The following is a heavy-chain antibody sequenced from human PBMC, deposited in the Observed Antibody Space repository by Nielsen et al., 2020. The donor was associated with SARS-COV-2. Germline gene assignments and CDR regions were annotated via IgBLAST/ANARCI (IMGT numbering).Heavy chain of an antibody. CDR2: INSRGDKR. CDR3: ANCRTSWLDDDLDDI. J-gene: IGHJ3*02. Sequence: GGSLRLSCSASGFSFSIHAMHWVRQAPGKGLEFVSVINSRGDKRYYADSVEDRFTISRDNSKNTLYLEMSRLRPEDTAVYYCANCRTSWLDDDLDDIWGQGTMVTVSA. CDR1: GFSFSIHA. D-gene: IGHD6-13*01. V-gene: IGHV3-64D*08.